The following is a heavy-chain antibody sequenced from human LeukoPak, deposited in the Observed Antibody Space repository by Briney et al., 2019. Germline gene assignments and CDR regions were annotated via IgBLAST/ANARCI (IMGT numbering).Heavy chain of an antibody. J-gene: IGHJ4*02. CDR1: GFTFSSYA. Sequence: GRSLRLSCAASGFTFSSYAMHWVRQAPGMGLEWVAVISYDGSNKYYADSVKGRFTISRDNSKNTLYLQMNSLRAEDTAVYYCARAYYYDSSGYYYHMYYFDYWGQGTLVTVSS. CDR2: ISYDGSNK. V-gene: IGHV3-30-3*01. D-gene: IGHD3-22*01. CDR3: ARAYYYDSSGYYYHMYYFDY.